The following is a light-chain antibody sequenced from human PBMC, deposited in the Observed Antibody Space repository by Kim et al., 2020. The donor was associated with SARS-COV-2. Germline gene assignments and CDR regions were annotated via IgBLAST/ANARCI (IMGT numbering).Light chain of an antibody. J-gene: IGKJ1*01. Sequence: EIVLTQSPGTLSLSPGERATLSCRASQSVSSSYLAWYQQKPGQAPRLLIYGASSRATGVPDRFSGSGSGTDFTLTITRLEPEDFAVYYWQQYSNSPHTFGQGTKVDIK. CDR3: QQYSNSPHT. V-gene: IGKV3-20*01. CDR1: QSVSSSY. CDR2: GAS.